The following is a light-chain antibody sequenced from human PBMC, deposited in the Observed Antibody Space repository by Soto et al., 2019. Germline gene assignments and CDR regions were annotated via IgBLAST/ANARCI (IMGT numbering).Light chain of an antibody. CDR2: GTS. V-gene: IGKV3-20*01. Sequence: EIVLTQSPGTLSLSPGERATLSCRARQSVSSNYLAWYQQKPGQAPRLLIYGTSFRATGIPDRFGGSGSGTDFTLTISRLEPEDFAVYYCQQYGSSPGSTFGGGTKVEIK. CDR3: QQYGSSPGST. J-gene: IGKJ4*01. CDR1: QSVSSNY.